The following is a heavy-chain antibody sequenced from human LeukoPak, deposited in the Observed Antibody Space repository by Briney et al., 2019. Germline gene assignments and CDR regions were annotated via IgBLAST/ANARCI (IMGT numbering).Heavy chain of an antibody. J-gene: IGHJ4*02. Sequence: GGSLGFPVAPSGFPFSSFPLGWVGKAPGKGRNWVSVISGSGGNTYYADSVKGRFTISRDNSKNTLYLQLNSLRPEDTALYYCAKHFCTGLDCSLFDSWGQGTLVTVSS. V-gene: IGHV3-23*01. D-gene: IGHD3/OR15-3a*01. CDR2: ISGSGGNT. CDR1: GFPFSSFP. CDR3: AKHFCTGLDCSLFDS.